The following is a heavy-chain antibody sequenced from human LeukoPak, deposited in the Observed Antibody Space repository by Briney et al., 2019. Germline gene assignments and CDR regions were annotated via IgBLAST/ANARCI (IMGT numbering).Heavy chain of an antibody. D-gene: IGHD3-10*01. J-gene: IGHJ5*02. Sequence: SETLSLTCTVSGGSISSSSYYWGWIRQPPGKGLEWIGSIYYSGSTYYNPSLKSRVTISVDTSKNQFSLKLSSVTAADTAVYYCAREQITMVRGVLNWFDPWGQGTLVTVSS. V-gene: IGHV4-39*07. CDR2: IYYSGST. CDR3: AREQITMVRGVLNWFDP. CDR1: GGSISSSSYY.